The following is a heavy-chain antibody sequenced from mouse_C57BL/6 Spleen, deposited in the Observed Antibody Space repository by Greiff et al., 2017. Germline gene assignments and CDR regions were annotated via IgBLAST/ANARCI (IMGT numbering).Heavy chain of an antibody. CDR3: AREGIYDGYYSDY. CDR2: IRPNSGST. J-gene: IGHJ2*02. CDR1: GFTFTSYW. D-gene: IGHD2-3*01. V-gene: IGHV1-64*01. Sequence: QVQLQQPGAELVKPGASVKLSCKASGFTFTSYWMHWVKQRPGQGLEWIGMIRPNSGSTNYNEKFNSKATLTVNKSSSTADMQRSSLTSEDSAVYYFAREGIYDGYYSDYWGQGTSLTVSS.